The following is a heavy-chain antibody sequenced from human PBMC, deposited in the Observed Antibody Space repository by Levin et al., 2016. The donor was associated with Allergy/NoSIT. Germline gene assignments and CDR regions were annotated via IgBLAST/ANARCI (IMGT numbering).Heavy chain of an antibody. V-gene: IGHV4-38-2*02. CDR1: GYSISSGYY. Sequence: SETLSLTCTVSGYSISSGYYWGWIRQPPGKGLEWIGSIYHSGSTYYNPSLKSRVTISVDTSKNQFSLKLSSVTAADTAVYYCARAPLLRYGDYGYAFDIWGQGTMVTVSS. J-gene: IGHJ3*02. CDR3: ARAPLLRYGDYGYAFDI. CDR2: IYHSGST. D-gene: IGHD4-17*01.